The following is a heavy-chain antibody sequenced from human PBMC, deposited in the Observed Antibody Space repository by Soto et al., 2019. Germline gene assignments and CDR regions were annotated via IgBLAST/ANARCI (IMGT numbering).Heavy chain of an antibody. CDR2: RHYSGNT. D-gene: IGHD3-10*01. CDR3: ARGPYYGSGSYYDF. CDR1: GVPLSSGGYY. J-gene: IGHJ4*02. V-gene: IGHV4-31*01. Sequence: QVQLQESGPGLVKPSQTLSLTCTVSGVPLSSGGYYWSWIRQQPGKGLEWIGYRHYSGNTYFNPSLKIQVTISIDASKNQFSLELSSVTAADTAVYYCARGPYYGSGSYYDFWGQGILVIVSS.